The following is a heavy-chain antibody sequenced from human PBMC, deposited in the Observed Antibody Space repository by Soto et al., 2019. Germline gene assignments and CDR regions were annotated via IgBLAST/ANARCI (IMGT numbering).Heavy chain of an antibody. Sequence: SETLSLTCTVSGGSISNNSYYWGWVRQPPGKGLEWIASISYSGTTYYNPSLKSRVTKSVDTSRNQFSLKLTSVTAADTAVYYCASQKLEVPAFFDYWGQGAVVT. J-gene: IGHJ4*02. CDR2: ISYSGTT. D-gene: IGHD1-7*01. CDR1: GGSISNNSYY. V-gene: IGHV4-39*01. CDR3: ASQKLEVPAFFDY.